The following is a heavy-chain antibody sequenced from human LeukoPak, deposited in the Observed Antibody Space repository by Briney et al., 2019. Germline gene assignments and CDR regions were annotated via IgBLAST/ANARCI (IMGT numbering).Heavy chain of an antibody. CDR1: GYSFTSYW. V-gene: IGHV5-51*01. J-gene: IGHJ3*02. CDR2: IYPGDSDT. CDR3: ARTATIKFSAFDI. Sequence: GESLKISCKGSGYSFTSYWIGWVRQMPGKGLEWMGIIYPGDSDTRYSPSFQGQVTISADKSISTAYLQWSSLKASDTAIYYCARTATIKFSAFDIWGQGAMVTVSS. D-gene: IGHD5-24*01.